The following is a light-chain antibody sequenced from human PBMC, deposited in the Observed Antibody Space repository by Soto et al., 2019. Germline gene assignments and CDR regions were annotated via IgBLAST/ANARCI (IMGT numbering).Light chain of an antibody. V-gene: IGKV3-11*01. CDR3: QQSDTLRT. J-gene: IGKJ2*02. CDR1: QSVGTY. CDR2: GAS. Sequence: EIVLTQSPATLSLSPGERATLSCRASQSVGTYLAWYQHKPGQPPRLLIYGASNRATDIPARFSGSGSGTALPLTITSLEPEDFAVYYCQQSDTLRTFGQGTKLDIK.